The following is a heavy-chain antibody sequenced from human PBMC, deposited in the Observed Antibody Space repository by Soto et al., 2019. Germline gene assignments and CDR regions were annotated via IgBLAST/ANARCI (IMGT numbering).Heavy chain of an antibody. CDR3: ARDRGYDHYGSGSYHILSPNWFDP. CDR1: GFTFSIYW. Sequence: PGGSLRLSCAASGFTFSIYWMYWVRQAPGKGLVWVSRINSDGSSTSYADSVKGRFTISRDNAKNTLYLQMNSLRAEDTAVYYCARDRGYDHYGSGSYHILSPNWFDPWGQGTLVTVSS. V-gene: IGHV3-74*01. D-gene: IGHD3-10*01. J-gene: IGHJ5*02. CDR2: INSDGSST.